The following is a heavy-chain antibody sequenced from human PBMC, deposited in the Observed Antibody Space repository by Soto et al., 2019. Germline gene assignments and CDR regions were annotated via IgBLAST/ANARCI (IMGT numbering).Heavy chain of an antibody. CDR1: GFTFGDDW. CDR3: APAAAYFSRPAPYFDC. V-gene: IGHV3-7*05. D-gene: IGHD6-6*01. J-gene: IGHJ4*02. CDR2: IKQDGTGK. Sequence: PGGSMRLSSVGSGFTFGDDWMSWVRQTTGRGLEWVANIKQDGTGKYYVDSVSGRFTISRDNARNSLFLQMNSLRAEDTAVYYCAPAAAYFSRPAPYFDCWGQGSLVTVSS.